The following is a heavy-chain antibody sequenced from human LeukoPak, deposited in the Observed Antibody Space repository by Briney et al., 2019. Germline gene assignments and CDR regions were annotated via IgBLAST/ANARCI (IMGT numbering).Heavy chain of an antibody. CDR2: TYSGGST. CDR1: GFTVTNNY. J-gene: IGHJ4*02. D-gene: IGHD3-10*01. Sequence: GGSLRLSCVASGFTVTNNYMSWVRQAPGKGLEWVSVTYSGGSTHYADSVKGRFTISRDDSKNTLYLQMNSLRAEDTAVYYCARDQGLGHYFDSWGQGTLVTVSS. CDR3: ARDQGLGHYFDS. V-gene: IGHV3-53*01.